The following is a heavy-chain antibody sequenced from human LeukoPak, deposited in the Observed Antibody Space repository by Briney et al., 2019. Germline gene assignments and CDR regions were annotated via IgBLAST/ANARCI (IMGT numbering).Heavy chain of an antibody. Sequence: NSGGSLRLSCAASGLTFINFGMTWVRQAPGKGLEWVSAISAVITFYADSVKGRFTISRDNAKNSLYLQMNSLRAEDTAVYYCARDVAYFGYWGQGTLVTVSS. V-gene: IGHV3-69-1*01. CDR2: ISAVIT. CDR3: ARDVAYFGY. D-gene: IGHD2-21*01. J-gene: IGHJ4*02. CDR1: GLTFINFG.